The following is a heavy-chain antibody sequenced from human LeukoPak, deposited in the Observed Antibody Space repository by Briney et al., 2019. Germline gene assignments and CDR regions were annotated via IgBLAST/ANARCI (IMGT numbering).Heavy chain of an antibody. CDR2: ISRSGSTP. CDR3: ANLTPDSTTPTDF. J-gene: IGHJ4*02. D-gene: IGHD1-1*01. Sequence: GGSLRLSCAGSGFTFSAYDLSWVRQGQGQGLEWVAAISRSGSTPYYTASVKGRFTISRDNSKNTLFLQMNSLRAGDTAVYYCANLTPDSTTPTDFWGQGTLVTASS. V-gene: IGHV3-23*01. CDR1: GFTFSAYD.